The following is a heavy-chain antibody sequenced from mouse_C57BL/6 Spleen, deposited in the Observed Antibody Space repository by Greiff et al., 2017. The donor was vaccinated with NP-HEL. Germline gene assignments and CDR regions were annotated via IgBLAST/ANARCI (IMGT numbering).Heavy chain of an antibody. CDR2: INPSNGGT. CDR3: AREFLGRGNAMDY. Sequence: QVQLQQPGTELVKPGASVKLSCKASGYTFTSYWMHWVKQRPGQGLEWIGNINPSNGGTNYNEKFKSKATLTVDKYSSTAYMQLSSLTSEDSAVYYCAREFLGRGNAMDYWGQGTSVTVSS. CDR1: GYTFTSYW. D-gene: IGHD4-1*01. J-gene: IGHJ4*01. V-gene: IGHV1-53*01.